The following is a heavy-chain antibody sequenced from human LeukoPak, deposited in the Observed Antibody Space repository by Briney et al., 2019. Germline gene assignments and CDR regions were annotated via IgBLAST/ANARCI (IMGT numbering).Heavy chain of an antibody. CDR3: ARKVYSKFDY. V-gene: IGHV3-23*01. CDR1: GFGFNSYA. CDR2: ISTTGGNT. D-gene: IGHD4-11*01. J-gene: IGHJ4*02. Sequence: GGSLRLSCAASGFGFNSYAMTWVRQAPGKGPEWVSAISTTGGNTYYSDSVKGRFTISRDNSKSTLYLQLNSLRVEDTAVYYCARKVYSKFDYWGQGTLVTVSS.